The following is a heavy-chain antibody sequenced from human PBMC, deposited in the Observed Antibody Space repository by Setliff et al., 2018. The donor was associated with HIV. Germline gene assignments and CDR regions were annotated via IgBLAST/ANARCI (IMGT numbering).Heavy chain of an antibody. J-gene: IGHJ1*01. V-gene: IGHV4-61*02. CDR1: GGSIFSGSYY. D-gene: IGHD1-26*01. CDR3: ARDFVTGSYFLQ. Sequence: SETLSLTCTVSGGSIFSGSYYWGWFRQPAGKGLEWIGRIYTSGSTNYNPSLKSRVTISVDTSKNQFSLKLSSVTAADTAVYYCARDFVTGSYFLQWGQGTLVTVSS. CDR2: IYTSGST.